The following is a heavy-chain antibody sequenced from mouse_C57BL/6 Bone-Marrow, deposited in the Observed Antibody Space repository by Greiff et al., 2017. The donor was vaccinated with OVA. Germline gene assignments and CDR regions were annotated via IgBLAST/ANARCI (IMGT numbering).Heavy chain of an antibody. CDR3: ARLRTGTRREDY. D-gene: IGHD4-1*01. Sequence: EVQLQQSGPELVKPGASVKIPCKASGYTFTDYNMDWVKQSHGKSLEWIGDINPNNGGTIYNQKFKGKATLTVDKSSSTAYMELRSLTSEDTAVYYCARLRTGTRREDYWGQGTTLTVSS. V-gene: IGHV1-18*01. J-gene: IGHJ2*01. CDR2: INPNNGGT. CDR1: GYTFTDYN.